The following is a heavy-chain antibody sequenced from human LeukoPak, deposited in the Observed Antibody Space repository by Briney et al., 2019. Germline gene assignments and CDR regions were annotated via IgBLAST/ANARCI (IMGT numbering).Heavy chain of an antibody. V-gene: IGHV1-18*01. CDR1: GYTFTSYG. J-gene: IGHJ4*02. Sequence: ASVKVSCKASGYTFTSYGISWVRQAPGQGLGWMGWISAYNGNTNYAQKLQGRVTMTTDTSTSTAYMELRSLRSDDTAVYYCARGAARMVEMGTIISFEYWGQGTLVTVSS. D-gene: IGHD5-24*01. CDR3: ARGAARMVEMGTIISFEY. CDR2: ISAYNGNT.